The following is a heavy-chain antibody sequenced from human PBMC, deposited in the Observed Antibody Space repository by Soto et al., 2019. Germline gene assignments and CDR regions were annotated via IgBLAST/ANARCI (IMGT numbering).Heavy chain of an antibody. Sequence: QVQLQESGPGLVKPSETLSLTCTVSGGSISSYYWSWIRQPPGKGLEWIGYIYYSGSTNYNPSLKRRVTISVDTSKNQFSLKLSSVTAADTAVYYCACDYGDALIFDYWGQGTLVTVSS. J-gene: IGHJ4*02. D-gene: IGHD4-17*01. CDR1: GGSISSYY. CDR2: IYYSGST. V-gene: IGHV4-59*08. CDR3: ACDYGDALIFDY.